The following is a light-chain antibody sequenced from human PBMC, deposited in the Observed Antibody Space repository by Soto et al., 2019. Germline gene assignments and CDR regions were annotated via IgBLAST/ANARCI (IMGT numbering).Light chain of an antibody. V-gene: IGLV3-21*02. Sequence: SYELTQPPSVSVAPGQTARITCGGQNIGGKSVHWYQQKPGQAPVVVVFHDKDRPSGIPERFSGSNSGSAATLTIARVEAGDEADYFCQVWDSSSDEGVFGPGTKVTVL. CDR2: HDK. J-gene: IGLJ1*01. CDR1: NIGGKS. CDR3: QVWDSSSDEGV.